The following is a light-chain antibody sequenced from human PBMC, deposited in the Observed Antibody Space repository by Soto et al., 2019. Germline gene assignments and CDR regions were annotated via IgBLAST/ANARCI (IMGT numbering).Light chain of an antibody. CDR1: QSVNSY. CDR3: QQYTNWPSWT. J-gene: IGKJ1*01. Sequence: EKVMTQSPATLSMSPGERATLSCRASQSVNSYLAWYQQKPGQAPRLLIYGASTRATGIPARFSGSGSGTEFTLPISSLQSEDLAVYYCQQYTNWPSWTFGQGTKVEIK. V-gene: IGKV3-15*01. CDR2: GAS.